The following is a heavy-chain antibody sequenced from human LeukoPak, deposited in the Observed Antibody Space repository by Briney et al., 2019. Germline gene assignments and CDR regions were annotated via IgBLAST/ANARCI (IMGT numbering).Heavy chain of an antibody. Sequence: GGSLRLSCAGSGFTVSSNYMSWVRQAPGKGLEWVSVIYSAGSTYYADSVKGRFTISRDKSKKILFLQMNSLRVEDTAVYYCARVSSTSPYFHGLDVWGQGTTVTVSS. V-gene: IGHV3-53*01. CDR2: IYSAGST. D-gene: IGHD2-21*01. CDR1: GFTVSSNY. J-gene: IGHJ6*02. CDR3: ARVSSTSPYFHGLDV.